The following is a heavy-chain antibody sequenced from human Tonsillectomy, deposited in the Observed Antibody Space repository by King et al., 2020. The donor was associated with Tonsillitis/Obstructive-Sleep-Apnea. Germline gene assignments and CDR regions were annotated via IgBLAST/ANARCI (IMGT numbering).Heavy chain of an antibody. J-gene: IGHJ5*02. CDR3: ARLEVVVVSGAIPPGKNWFDP. Sequence: QLVQSGAEVKKPGESLKISCKSSGYSFSSYWIGWVRQMPGKGLEWMGIIYPGDSDTRYSPSFQGQVTISADKSINTAYLQWNSLKAPDTAMYYCARLEVVVVSGAIPPGKNWFDPWGQGTLVTVSS. CDR2: IYPGDSDT. CDR1: GYSFSSYW. D-gene: IGHD2-2*01. V-gene: IGHV5-51*03.